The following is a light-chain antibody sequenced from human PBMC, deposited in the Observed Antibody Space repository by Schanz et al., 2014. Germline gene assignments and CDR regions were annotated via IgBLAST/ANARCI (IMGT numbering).Light chain of an antibody. J-gene: IGLJ1*01. CDR1: FSDVGGSYY. CDR2: DVD. V-gene: IGLV2-11*01. CDR3: SSYTSSSTLSYV. Sequence: QSALTQPRSVSGSPGQSVTISCTGTFSDVGGSYYVSWYQQHPGKAPKLIITDVDKRPSGVPDRFSGSKSGNTASLTISGLQAEDEADYYCSSYTSSSTLSYVFGTGTKLTVL.